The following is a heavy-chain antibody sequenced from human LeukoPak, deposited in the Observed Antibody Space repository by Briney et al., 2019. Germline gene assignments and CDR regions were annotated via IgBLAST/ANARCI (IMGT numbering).Heavy chain of an antibody. CDR3: ARMDSSSWYQSAFDI. CDR1: GGSISSYY. CDR2: IYYSGST. D-gene: IGHD6-13*01. Sequence: SETLSLTCTVSGGSISSYYWSWIRQPPGKGLEWIGYIYYSGSTNYNPSLKSRVTISVDTSKNQFSLKLSSVTAADTAVYYCARMDSSSWYQSAFDIWGQGTMVTVSS. J-gene: IGHJ3*02. V-gene: IGHV4-59*01.